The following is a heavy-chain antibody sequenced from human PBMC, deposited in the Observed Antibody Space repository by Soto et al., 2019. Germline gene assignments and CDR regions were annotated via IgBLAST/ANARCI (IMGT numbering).Heavy chain of an antibody. Sequence: SPTLSLTCVISGDSVSSDITSWNWIRQSPSRGLEWLGRTYYRSKWFHDYAASVKSRITINPDTSKNQFSLELNSMTPEDTAVYYCARGNALDVWGQGTVVTVSS. V-gene: IGHV6-1*01. CDR1: GDSVSSDITS. D-gene: IGHD3-10*01. CDR3: ARGNALDV. J-gene: IGHJ3*01. CDR2: TYYRSKWFH.